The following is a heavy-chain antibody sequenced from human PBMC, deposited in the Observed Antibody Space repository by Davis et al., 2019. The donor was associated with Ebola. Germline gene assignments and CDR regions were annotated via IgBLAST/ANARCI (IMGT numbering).Heavy chain of an antibody. CDR1: GDSVSINSAG. D-gene: IGHD3-3*01. Sequence: HSQTLSLTCVFSGDSVSINSAGWNWIRQSPSRGLEWLGRTYYNSKWFHDYAPSVKTRITINADTSKNLFSLQLSSVTPEDTAVYYCARGFFRDGFDVWGQGTVITVSS. CDR2: TYYNSKWFH. CDR3: ARGFFRDGFDV. V-gene: IGHV6-1*01. J-gene: IGHJ3*01.